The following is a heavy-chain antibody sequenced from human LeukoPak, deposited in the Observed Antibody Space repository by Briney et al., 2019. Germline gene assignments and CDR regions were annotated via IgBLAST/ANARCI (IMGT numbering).Heavy chain of an antibody. CDR2: IGSSGII. Sequence: GGSLRLSCAASGFTFSTYSMNWVRQAPGKGLEWVSYIGSSGIIHYADSVKGRFTISRDNAKNSQYLQMNSLRAEDTAVYYCARDQRSGWPYFDYWGQGTLVTVSS. V-gene: IGHV3-48*04. CDR1: GFTFSTYS. CDR3: ARDQRSGWPYFDY. D-gene: IGHD6-19*01. J-gene: IGHJ4*02.